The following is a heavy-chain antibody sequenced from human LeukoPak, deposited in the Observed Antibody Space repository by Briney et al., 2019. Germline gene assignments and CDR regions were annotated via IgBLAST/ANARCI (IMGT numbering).Heavy chain of an antibody. CDR3: ARDQGTTGTLGSDY. J-gene: IGHJ4*02. CDR1: GGTFSSYA. V-gene: IGHV1-69*13. CDR2: IIPIFGTA. D-gene: IGHD1-1*01. Sequence: SVKVSCKASGGTFSSYAISWVRQAPGQGLEWIGGIIPIFGTANYAQKFQGRVTITADESTSTAYMELSSLRSEDTAVYYCARDQGTTGTLGSDYWGQGTLVTVSS.